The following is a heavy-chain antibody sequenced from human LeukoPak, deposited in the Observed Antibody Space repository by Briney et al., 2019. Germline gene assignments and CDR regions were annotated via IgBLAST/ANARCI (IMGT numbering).Heavy chain of an antibody. CDR3: ARDPVPATGGFDY. CDR2: IYYSGST. Sequence: GSLRLSCAASGFTFSSYSMNWVRQPPGKGLEWIGSIYYSGSTYYNPSLKRRVTISVDTSKNQFSLKLSSVTAADTAVYYCARDPVPATGGFDYWGQGTLVTVSS. CDR1: GFTFSSYS. J-gene: IGHJ4*02. D-gene: IGHD2-2*01. V-gene: IGHV4-39*07.